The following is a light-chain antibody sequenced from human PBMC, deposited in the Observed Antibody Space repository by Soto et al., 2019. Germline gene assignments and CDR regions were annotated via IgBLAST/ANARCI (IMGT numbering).Light chain of an antibody. CDR3: SAQTTTTTLV. Sequence: QSALTQPASVSGSPGQSITISCTGTSSDVGAYNYVSWYQQHPGKAPKLMIYDVSNRASGVSNRFSGSKSGNTASLTISGLQAEDEADYYCSAQTTTTTLVFGGGTKLTVL. V-gene: IGLV2-14*03. CDR2: DVS. CDR1: SSDVGAYNY. J-gene: IGLJ3*02.